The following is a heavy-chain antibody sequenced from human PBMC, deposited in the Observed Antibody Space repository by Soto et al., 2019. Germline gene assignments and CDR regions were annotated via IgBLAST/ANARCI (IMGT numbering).Heavy chain of an antibody. CDR1: GYSFTNYG. CDR2: ISAYNGDT. J-gene: IGHJ4*02. CDR3: AREGRGKKAGYNGLVSLGY. D-gene: IGHD2-2*02. V-gene: IGHV1-18*01. Sequence: ASVKVSCKASGYSFTNYGFSWVRQAPGQGLEWMGWISAYNGDTYYPQKFHGRVIMTKDTSTSTASLELSSLRSDDTAVYYCAREGRGKKAGYNGLVSLGYWGQGTLVTVSS.